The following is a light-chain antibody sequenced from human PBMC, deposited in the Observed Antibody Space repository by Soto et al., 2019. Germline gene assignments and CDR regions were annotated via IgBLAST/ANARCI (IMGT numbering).Light chain of an antibody. CDR3: QQRRSWPPTWT. CDR2: EAT. V-gene: IGKV3-11*01. J-gene: IGKJ1*01. CDR1: QSVGTY. Sequence: VLTQSPATLSLSPGERATLSCRASQSVGTYLAWYQQKPGQAPRLLIHEATNRATGIPARFSGSGSGTDFTVTISSLEPEDFAVYYCQQRRSWPPTWTFGQGTKVEIK.